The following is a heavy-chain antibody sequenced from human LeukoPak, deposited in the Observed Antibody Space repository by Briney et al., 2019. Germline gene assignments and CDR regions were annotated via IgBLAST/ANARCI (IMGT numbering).Heavy chain of an antibody. D-gene: IGHD2-15*01. CDR3: ARGIVVVVGASDHFDY. J-gene: IGHJ4*02. V-gene: IGHV3-7*01. CDR2: ISPDGSDK. Sequence: SGGSLRLSCVASGFTFSTYWMNWVRQAPGKGLERVGTISPDGSDKYYVDSVTGRFTISRDNAKTSLYLQINSLRADDTALYFCARGIVVVVGASDHFDYWGQGTLITVSS. CDR1: GFTFSTYW.